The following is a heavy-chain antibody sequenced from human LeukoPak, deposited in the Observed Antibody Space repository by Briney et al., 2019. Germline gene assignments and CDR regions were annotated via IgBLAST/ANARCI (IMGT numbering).Heavy chain of an antibody. J-gene: IGHJ5*02. CDR2: INHSGST. Sequence: SETLSLTCAVYGGSFSGYYWSWIRQPPGKGLEWIGEINHSGSTNYNPSLKSRVTISVDTSKNQFSLKLSSVTAADTAVYYCARGGDYPMTLGQYWFDPWGQGTLVTVSS. CDR1: GGSFSGYY. D-gene: IGHD3-16*01. CDR3: ARGGDYPMTLGQYWFDP. V-gene: IGHV4-34*01.